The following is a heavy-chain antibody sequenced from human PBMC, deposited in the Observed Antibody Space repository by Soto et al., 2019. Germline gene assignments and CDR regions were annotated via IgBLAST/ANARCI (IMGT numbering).Heavy chain of an antibody. J-gene: IGHJ3*02. CDR2: IYSGGST. V-gene: IGHV3-53*01. CDR3: ARDLSRGAFDI. CDR1: GFTFNDYV. Sequence: GGSLRLSCAASGFTFNDYVIHWVRQAPGKGLEWVSVIYSGGSTYYADSVKGRFTISRDNSKNTLYLQMNSLRAEDTAVYYCARDLSRGAFDIWGQGTMVTVSS.